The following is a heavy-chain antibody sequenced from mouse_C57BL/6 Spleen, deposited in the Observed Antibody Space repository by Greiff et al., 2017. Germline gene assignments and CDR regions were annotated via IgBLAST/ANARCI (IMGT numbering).Heavy chain of an antibody. CDR3: ARSHYYYGSSPYYFDY. Sequence: QVQLQQSGAELAKPGASVKLSCKASGYTFTSYWMHWVKQRPGQGLEWIGYINPSSGYTKYNQKFKDKATLTADKSSSTACMQLSSLTSEDSAVYYCARSHYYYGSSPYYFDYWGQGTTLTVSS. D-gene: IGHD1-1*01. V-gene: IGHV1-7*01. CDR2: INPSSGYT. J-gene: IGHJ2*01. CDR1: GYTFTSYW.